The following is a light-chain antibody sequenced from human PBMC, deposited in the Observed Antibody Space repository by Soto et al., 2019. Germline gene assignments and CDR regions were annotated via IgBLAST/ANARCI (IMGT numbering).Light chain of an antibody. J-gene: IGLJ3*02. CDR2: EDS. CDR1: SSDAGNYNF. V-gene: IGLV2-23*01. CDR3: CPYAGSSTSWV. Sequence: QSALTQPASVSGSPGQSSTISCTGTSSDAGNYNFVSWYQQHPGKAPKVIIYEDSTRPSGVSNRISGSKSGNTASLTISGLQAEDEADYYCCPYAGSSTSWVFGGGTKLTVL.